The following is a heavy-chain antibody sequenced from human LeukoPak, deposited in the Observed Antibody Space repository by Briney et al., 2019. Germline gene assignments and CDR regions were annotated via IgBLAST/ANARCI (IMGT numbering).Heavy chain of an antibody. CDR3: ARESRIQRVWSGYPRGFDP. Sequence: SVKVSCKASGGTFSSYAISWVRQAPGQGLEWMGGIIPIFGTANYAQKFQGRVTITTDESTSTAYMELSSLRSEDAAVYYCARESRIQRVWSGYPRGFDPWGQGTLVTVSS. J-gene: IGHJ5*02. CDR1: GGTFSSYA. D-gene: IGHD3-3*01. CDR2: IIPIFGTA. V-gene: IGHV1-69*05.